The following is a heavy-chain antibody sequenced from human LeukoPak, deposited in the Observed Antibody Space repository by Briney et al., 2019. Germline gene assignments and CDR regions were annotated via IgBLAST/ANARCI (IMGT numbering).Heavy chain of an antibody. J-gene: IGHJ5*02. CDR2: IRYDESLK. CDR3: AKDLGWFDP. V-gene: IGHV3-30*02. D-gene: IGHD3-16*01. Sequence: PGGSLRLSCAASGFTFSSHGFRWVRQAPGKGLERVAFIRYDESLKYYADSVKGRFTVSRDNSKNTLYLQMNSLRVEDTAVYYCAKDLGWFDPWGQGTLVTVSS. CDR1: GFTFSSHG.